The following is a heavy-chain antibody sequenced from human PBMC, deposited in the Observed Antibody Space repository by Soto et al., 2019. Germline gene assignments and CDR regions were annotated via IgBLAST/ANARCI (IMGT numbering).Heavy chain of an antibody. CDR2: ITPMFGKP. CDR1: GGTFSGYT. CDR3: ARDGALYDSSAYYFLH. Sequence: SSVKVSCKASGGTFSGYTINWVRQAPGQGLEWMGGITPMFGKPNYAQKFQGRVTITADESTSTGYMELRSLRSDDTAVYYCARDGALYDSSAYYFLHSGQGTMVTVSS. V-gene: IGHV1-69*13. D-gene: IGHD3-22*01. J-gene: IGHJ1*01.